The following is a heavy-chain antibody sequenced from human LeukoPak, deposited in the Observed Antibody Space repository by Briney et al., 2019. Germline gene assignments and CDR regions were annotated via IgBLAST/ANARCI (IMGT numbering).Heavy chain of an antibody. D-gene: IGHD1-14*01. CDR1: GFTFSSYG. V-gene: IGHV3-23*01. J-gene: IGHJ4*02. Sequence: GGSLRLSCAASGFTFSSYGMSWVRQAPGKGLKCVSAISGSGGSTYYVDSVKGRFTISRDNSKNRLFLQMNSLRAGDTAVYYCALGGNSPGPNHFDYWGQGTLVTVSS. CDR2: ISGSGGST. CDR3: ALGGNSPGPNHFDY.